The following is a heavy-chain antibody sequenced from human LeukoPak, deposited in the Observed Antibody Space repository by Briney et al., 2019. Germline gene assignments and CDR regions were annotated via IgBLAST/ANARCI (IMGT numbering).Heavy chain of an antibody. CDR2: ISGSGGRI. CDR1: GFTFSSYA. CDR3: ARDGVSTNDGQLDY. V-gene: IGHV3-23*01. Sequence: GGSLRLSCAASGFTFSSYAMTWVRQAPGKGLEWVSAISGSGGRIYYSDSVKGRFTISRDNSRNTLYLQMNSLRAEDMAVYYFARDGVSTNDGQLDYWGKGTLVTVSS. J-gene: IGHJ4*02. D-gene: IGHD5/OR15-5a*01.